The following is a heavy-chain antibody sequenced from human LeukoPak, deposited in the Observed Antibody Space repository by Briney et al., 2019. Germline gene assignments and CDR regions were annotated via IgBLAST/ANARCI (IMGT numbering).Heavy chain of an antibody. D-gene: IGHD5-12*01. CDR3: ARVIQWYFDY. J-gene: IGHJ4*02. CDR1: GGSFSGYY. V-gene: IGHV4-34*01. CDR2: INHSGST. Sequence: SETLSLTCAVYGGSFSGYYWSWIRQPPGKGLEWIGEINHSGSTNYNPSLKSRVTISVDTSKNQFSLKLSSVTAADTAVYHCARVIQWYFDYWGQGTLVTVSS.